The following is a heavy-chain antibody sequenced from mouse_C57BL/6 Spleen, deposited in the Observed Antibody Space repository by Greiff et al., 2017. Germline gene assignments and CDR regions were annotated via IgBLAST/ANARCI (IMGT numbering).Heavy chain of an antibody. J-gene: IGHJ3*01. CDR3: TTQSYGSTLGGFAC. V-gene: IGHV14-4*01. Sequence: VQLQQSGAELVRPGASVKLSCTASGFNIKDDYMHWVKQRPEQGLEWIGLIDPENGDTEYASKFQGKATITADTSSNTAYLQLSSLTSEDTAVEDCTTQSYGSTLGGFACWGQGTMVTVSA. D-gene: IGHD1-1*01. CDR2: IDPENGDT. CDR1: GFNIKDDY.